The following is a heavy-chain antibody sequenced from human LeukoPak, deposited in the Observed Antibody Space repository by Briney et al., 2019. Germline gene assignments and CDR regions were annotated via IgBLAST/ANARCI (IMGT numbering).Heavy chain of an antibody. V-gene: IGHV3-33*01. CDR2: IWYDGSNK. CDR3: ARGDGYNDAEYLQH. Sequence: PGRSLRLSCAASGFTFSSYAMRWVRQAPGKGLERGAVIWYDGSNKYYGDSVKGRFTISRDNSKKTLYLQMNSLRVEDTAVYYCARGDGYNDAEYLQHWGQGTLVTVS. CDR1: GFTFSSYA. J-gene: IGHJ1*01. D-gene: IGHD5-24*01.